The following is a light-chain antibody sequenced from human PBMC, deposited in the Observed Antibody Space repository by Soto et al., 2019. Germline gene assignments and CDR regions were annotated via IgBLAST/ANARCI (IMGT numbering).Light chain of an antibody. Sequence: SYELTQPPSVSVAPGQTASITCGGNNIGTKSVHWYQQKPGQAPVLVVYDDSDRPSGIPERFSGSNSGNTATLTISRVEAGDDGDYFCQVWDSSSDHVVFGGGTKVTVL. CDR3: QVWDSSSDHVV. V-gene: IGLV3-21*02. J-gene: IGLJ3*02. CDR2: DDS. CDR1: NIGTKS.